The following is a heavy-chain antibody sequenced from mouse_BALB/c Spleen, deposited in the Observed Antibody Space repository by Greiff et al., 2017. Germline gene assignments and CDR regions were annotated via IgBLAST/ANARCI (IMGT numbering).Heavy chain of an antibody. CDR1: GFTFSDYG. CDR3: ARDGYYGSSYLAY. CDR2: ISNLAYSI. Sequence: EVQGVESGGGLVQPGGSRKLSCAASGFTFSDYGMAWVRQAPGKGPEWVAFISNLAYSIYYADTVTGRFTISRENAKNTLYLEMSSLRSEDTAMYYCARDGYYGSSYLAYWGQGTLVTVSA. J-gene: IGHJ3*01. V-gene: IGHV5-15*02. D-gene: IGHD1-1*01.